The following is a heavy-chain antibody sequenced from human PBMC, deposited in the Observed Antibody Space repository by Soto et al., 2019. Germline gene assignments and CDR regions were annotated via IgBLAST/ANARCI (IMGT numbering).Heavy chain of an antibody. D-gene: IGHD3-10*01. J-gene: IGHJ5*02. CDR2: IYYSGST. Sequence: QVQLQESGPGLVKPSQTLSLTCTVSGGSISSGGYYWSWIRQHPGKGLEWIGYIYYSGSTYYNPYLKSRVTISVDTSKNQFSLKLSSVTAADTAVYYCARGWRLWFGEDNWFDPWGQGTLVTVSS. CDR3: ARGWRLWFGEDNWFDP. V-gene: IGHV4-31*03. CDR1: GGSISSGGYY.